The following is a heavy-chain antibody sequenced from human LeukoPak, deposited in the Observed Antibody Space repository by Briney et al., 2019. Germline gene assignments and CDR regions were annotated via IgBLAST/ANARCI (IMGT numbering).Heavy chain of an antibody. CDR2: IIPIFGTA. J-gene: IGHJ4*02. V-gene: IGHV1-69*05. D-gene: IGHD3-22*01. CDR1: GGTFSSYA. Sequence: ASVKVSCKASGGTFSSYAISWVRQAPGQGLEWMGRIIPIFGTANYAQKFQDRVTISTDESTSTAYMELSSLRSEDTAVYYCARDAYYDSSGYYLLFDYWGQGTLVTVSS. CDR3: ARDAYYDSSGYYLLFDY.